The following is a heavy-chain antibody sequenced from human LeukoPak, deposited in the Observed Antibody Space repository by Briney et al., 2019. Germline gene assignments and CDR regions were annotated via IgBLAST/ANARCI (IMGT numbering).Heavy chain of an antibody. CDR1: GGSISSGGYY. D-gene: IGHD4-11*01. CDR3: MNTVTTLKGTEDH. J-gene: IGHJ4*02. CDR2: IYHSGST. V-gene: IGHV4-30-2*01. Sequence: PSETLSLTCTVSGGSISSGGYYWSWIRQPPGKGLEWIGYIYHSGSTYYNPSLKSRVTISVDTSKNQFSLKLSSVTAADTAVYFCMNTVTTLKGTEDHXGQXXXXXXXS.